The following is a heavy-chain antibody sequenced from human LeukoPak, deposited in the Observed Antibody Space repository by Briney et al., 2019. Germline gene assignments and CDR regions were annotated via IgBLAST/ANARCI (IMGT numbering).Heavy chain of an antibody. CDR1: GFTFGDYA. Sequence: GGSLRLSCTASGFTFGDYAFSWVRQAPGKGLQWVTFIRSKTYGGTPEYAASVKGRLTVSSDDSKSIAYLQIDSLKTEDTAVYYCTRARYYGSASYYSDAFDVWGQGTLVTVSS. D-gene: IGHD3-10*01. V-gene: IGHV3-49*04. CDR3: TRARYYGSASYYSDAFDV. J-gene: IGHJ3*01. CDR2: IRSKTYGGTP.